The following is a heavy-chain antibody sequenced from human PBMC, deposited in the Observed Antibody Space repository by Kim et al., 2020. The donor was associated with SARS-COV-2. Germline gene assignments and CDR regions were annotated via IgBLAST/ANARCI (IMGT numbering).Heavy chain of an antibody. J-gene: IGHJ5*02. CDR3: ARYYGSGSYNNWFDP. Sequence: SETLSLTCTVSGGSISSGGYYWSWIRQHPGKGLEWIGYSYYSGSTYYNPSIKSRVTISVDTSKNQSSLKLSSVTAADTAVYYCARYYGSGSYNNWFDPWGQGTLVTVSS. CDR2: SYYSGST. CDR1: GGSISSGGYY. D-gene: IGHD3-10*01. V-gene: IGHV4-31*03.